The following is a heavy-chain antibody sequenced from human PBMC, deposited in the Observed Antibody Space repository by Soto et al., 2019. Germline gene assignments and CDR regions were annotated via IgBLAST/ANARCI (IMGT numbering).Heavy chain of an antibody. CDR3: ARVYGYARSITMVRGVIPYYFDY. J-gene: IGHJ4*02. CDR1: GYTFTSYG. V-gene: IGHV1-18*01. CDR2: ISAYNGNT. D-gene: IGHD3-10*01. Sequence: GAAVKVSCKASGYTFTSYGIRWVRQAPGRGLEWMGWISAYNGNTNYAQKLQGRVTMTTDTSTSTAYMELRSLRSDDTAVYYCARVYGYARSITMVRGVIPYYFDYWGQGTLVTVSS.